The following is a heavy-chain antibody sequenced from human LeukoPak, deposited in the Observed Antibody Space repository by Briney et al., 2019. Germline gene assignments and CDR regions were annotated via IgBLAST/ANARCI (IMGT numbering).Heavy chain of an antibody. Sequence: PSETLSLTCTVSGGSISSYYWSWIRQPAGKGLEWIGRIYTSGSTNYNPSLKSRVTISVDTSKNQFSLKLSSVTAADTAVYYCAREAPVEMATIWRGPCDIWGQGTMVTVSS. CDR3: AREAPVEMATIWRGPCDI. CDR1: GGSISSYY. D-gene: IGHD5-24*01. V-gene: IGHV4-4*07. CDR2: IYTSGST. J-gene: IGHJ3*02.